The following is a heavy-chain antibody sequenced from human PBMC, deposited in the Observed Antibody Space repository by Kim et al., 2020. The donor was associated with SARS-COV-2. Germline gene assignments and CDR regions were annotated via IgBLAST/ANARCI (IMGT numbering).Heavy chain of an antibody. J-gene: IGHJ4*02. CDR2: NQHESDK. V-gene: IGHV3-7*01. CDR3: SGSLNF. Sequence: NQHESDKYYGDLVNGRFTISRDNAKNSLYLQMTSLRAEDTAVYYCSGSLNFWGQGTLVTVSS.